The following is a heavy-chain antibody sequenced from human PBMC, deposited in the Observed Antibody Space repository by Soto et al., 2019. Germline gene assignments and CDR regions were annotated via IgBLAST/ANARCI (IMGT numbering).Heavy chain of an antibody. CDR1: GYSFSSYW. Sequence: PGESLKISCQGSGYSFSSYWIAWVRQMPGKGLEWMANIFPGDSDTLYSPSFQGQVTISADRSISTAYLQWSRLRASDTAMYYCATRILPSSMASFDIWGQGTMVTVSS. D-gene: IGHD1-26*01. V-gene: IGHV5-51*01. CDR3: ATRILPSSMASFDI. J-gene: IGHJ3*02. CDR2: IFPGDSDT.